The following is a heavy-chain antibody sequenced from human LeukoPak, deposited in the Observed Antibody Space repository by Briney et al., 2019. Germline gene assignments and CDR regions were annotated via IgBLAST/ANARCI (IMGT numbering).Heavy chain of an antibody. CDR2: ISGSGDST. J-gene: IGHJ3*01. D-gene: IGHD2-15*01. CDR1: GFTFSNYA. CDR3: AKDLDMVVVAGATGYDAFDV. V-gene: IGHV3-23*01. Sequence: GGSLRLSCAASGFTFSNYAMSWVRQAPGKGLEWVSGISGSGDSTYYADSVKGRFTISRDNSMNTVYLEMKRLRVEDTALYYCAKDLDMVVVAGATGYDAFDVWGQGTMILVSS.